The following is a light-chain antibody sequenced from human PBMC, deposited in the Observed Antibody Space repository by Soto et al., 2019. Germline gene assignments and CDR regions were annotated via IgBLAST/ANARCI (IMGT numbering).Light chain of an antibody. V-gene: IGLV2-14*03. CDR1: SSDVGGFNS. J-gene: IGLJ1*01. CDR3: SSYTSTMTNV. CDR2: DVV. Sequence: ALTQAASVSVSPGQSITISCTGTSSDVGGFNSVSWYQLRPGTAPKLILYDVVDRPSGVSYRFSGSKSGNTASLTISGLQAADEADYFCSSYTSTMTNVFGSGTKVTVL.